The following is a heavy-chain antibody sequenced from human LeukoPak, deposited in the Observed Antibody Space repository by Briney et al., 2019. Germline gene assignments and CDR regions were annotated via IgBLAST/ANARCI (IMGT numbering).Heavy chain of an antibody. V-gene: IGHV5-10-1*01. J-gene: IGHJ6*02. D-gene: IGHD4-11*01. CDR3: ARHYSNDAMDV. CDR1: GDSLTSHW. Sequence: GESLQISCKVSGDSLTSHWISWVRQMPGKGLEWMGRIDPSDSYTNYSPSFQGHVTISDDKSISTAYLRWSSLKASDTAMYYCARHYSNDAMDVWGQGTTLTVSS. CDR2: IDPSDSYT.